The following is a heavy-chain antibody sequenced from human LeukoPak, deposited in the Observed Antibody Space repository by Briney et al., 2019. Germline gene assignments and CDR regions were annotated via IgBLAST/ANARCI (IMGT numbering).Heavy chain of an antibody. CDR2: IFHSGST. CDR3: ARAYHDYWSGYYRGQMEFDY. D-gene: IGHD3-3*01. CDR1: GYSISSAYY. V-gene: IGHV4-38-2*02. J-gene: IGHJ4*02. Sequence: SETLSLTCTVSGYSISSAYYWGWIRQSPGKGLEWTGNIFHSGSTYYNSSLKSRVTLSIDTSKNQFSLKLSSVNAADTAVYYCARAYHDYWSGYYRGQMEFDYWGQGTLVTVSS.